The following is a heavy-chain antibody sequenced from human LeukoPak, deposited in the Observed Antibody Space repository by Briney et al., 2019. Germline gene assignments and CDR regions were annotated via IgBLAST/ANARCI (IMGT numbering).Heavy chain of an antibody. CDR1: GFTFSSFG. CDR3: AKRRGEDYLDY. V-gene: IGHV3-30*02. D-gene: IGHD2-21*01. CDR2: IRYDGSNK. J-gene: IGHJ4*02. Sequence: GGSLRLSCAASGFTFSSFGMHWARQAPGNGLEWVAFIRYDGSNKKYADAVTGRFTISRDNSKNTLYLQMSSLRAEDTAVYYCAKRRGEDYLDYWGQGTLVTVSS.